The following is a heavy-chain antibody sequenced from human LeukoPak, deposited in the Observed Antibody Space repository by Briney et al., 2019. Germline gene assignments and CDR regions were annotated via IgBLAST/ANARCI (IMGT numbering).Heavy chain of an antibody. D-gene: IGHD2-8*01. J-gene: IGHJ4*02. Sequence: SETLSLTCAVYGGSFSGYYWSWIRQPPGKGLEWIGEINHSGSTNYNPSLKSRVTISVDTSKNQFSLKPSSVTAADTAVYYCARTNLKKDFDYWGQGTLVTVSS. CDR1: GGSFSGYY. CDR2: INHSGST. CDR3: ARTNLKKDFDY. V-gene: IGHV4-34*01.